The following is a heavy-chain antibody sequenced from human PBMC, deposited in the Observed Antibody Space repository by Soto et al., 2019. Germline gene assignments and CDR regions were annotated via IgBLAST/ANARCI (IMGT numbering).Heavy chain of an antibody. Sequence: PSETLSLTCTVSGGSISSYYWSWIRQPPGKGLEWIGYIYYSGSTNYNPSLKSRVTISVDTSKNQFSLKLSSVTAADTAVYYCARDLLTVAGIGEVGWFDPWGQGTLVTVS. CDR2: IYYSGST. V-gene: IGHV4-59*01. CDR1: GGSISSYY. D-gene: IGHD6-19*01. J-gene: IGHJ5*02. CDR3: ARDLLTVAGIGEVGWFDP.